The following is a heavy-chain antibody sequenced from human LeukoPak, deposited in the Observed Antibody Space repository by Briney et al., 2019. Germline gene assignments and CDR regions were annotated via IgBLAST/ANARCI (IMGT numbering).Heavy chain of an antibody. Sequence: GGSLRLSCAASGFTFSNSWMYWVRQAPGKGLVWASRINSDGSITQYADSVKGRFTISRDNAKNTLFLQMNSLRVEDTAAYYCARGPDHGGSYYHDWGQGSPVIVSS. D-gene: IGHD1-26*01. CDR3: ARGPDHGGSYYHD. CDR2: INSDGSIT. CDR1: GFTFSNSW. V-gene: IGHV3-74*01. J-gene: IGHJ4*02.